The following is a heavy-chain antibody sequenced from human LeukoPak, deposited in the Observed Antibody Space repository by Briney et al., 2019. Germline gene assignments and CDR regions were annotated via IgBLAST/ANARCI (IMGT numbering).Heavy chain of an antibody. CDR1: GFTFSSYW. CDR3: ARISRGLRGWFDP. V-gene: IGHV3-7*01. Sequence: PGGSLRLSCAASGFTFSSYWMSRVRQAPGKGLEWVANIKQDGSEKYYVDSVMGRFTISRDNAKNSLYLQMNSLRAEDTAVYYCARISRGLRGWFDPWGQGTLVTVSS. J-gene: IGHJ5*02. D-gene: IGHD3-3*01. CDR2: IKQDGSEK.